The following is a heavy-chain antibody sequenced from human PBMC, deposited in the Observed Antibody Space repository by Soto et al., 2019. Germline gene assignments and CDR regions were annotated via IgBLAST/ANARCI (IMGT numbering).Heavy chain of an antibody. V-gene: IGHV5-51*01. CDR3: ARRVDSYDSNGLFVSYFDY. D-gene: IGHD3-22*01. Sequence: PGESLKISCKGFGYRFSSDWIGWVRQIPGKGLEWMGLIYPGDSDTRYSPSFQGQVTISADKSISTAYLQWSSLKASDTAMYYCARRVDSYDSNGLFVSYFDYWGQGTQVTVSS. J-gene: IGHJ4*02. CDR1: GYRFSSDW. CDR2: IYPGDSDT.